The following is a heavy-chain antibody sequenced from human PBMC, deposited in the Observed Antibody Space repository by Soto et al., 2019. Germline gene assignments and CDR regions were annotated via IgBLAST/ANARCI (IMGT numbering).Heavy chain of an antibody. CDR1: GYTFTSYG. D-gene: IGHD6-19*01. Sequence: QVQLVQSGAEVKKPGASVKVSCKASGYTFTSYGISWVRQAPGQGLEWMGWSSAYNGNIKYAQKLQGRVTMTTDTSTSTAYRELRSLRSDATAVYYCARDLAVGLVDYWGQGTLVTVSS. CDR3: ARDLAVGLVDY. V-gene: IGHV1-18*01. J-gene: IGHJ4*02. CDR2: SSAYNGNI.